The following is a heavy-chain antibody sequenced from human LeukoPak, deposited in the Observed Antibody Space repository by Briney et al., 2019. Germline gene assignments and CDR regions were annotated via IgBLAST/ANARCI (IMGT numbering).Heavy chain of an antibody. V-gene: IGHV1-2*02. CDR3: ARDTPDDILTGQGPDY. D-gene: IGHD3-9*01. CDR1: GYTFTGYY. J-gene: IGHJ4*02. CDR2: INPNSGGT. Sequence: ASVKVSCKASGYTFTGYYMHSVRQAPGQGLGWMGWINPNSGGTNYAQKFQGRVTMTRDTSISTAYMELSRLRSDDTAVYYCARDTPDDILTGQGPDYWGQGTLVTVSS.